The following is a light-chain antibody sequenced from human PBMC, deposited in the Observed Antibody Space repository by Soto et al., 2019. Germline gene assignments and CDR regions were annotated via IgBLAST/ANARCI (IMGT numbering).Light chain of an antibody. CDR1: QGISNY. CDR2: AAS. CDR3: QRYNSVPRT. J-gene: IGKJ3*01. V-gene: IGKV1-27*01. Sequence: DIQMTQSPSSLSASVGDRVSITCRASQGISNYLAWYQQKPGRVPKLLIYAASTLQSGVPSRFSGSGSGTDFTFTISSLQPEDVATYYGQRYNSVPRTFGPGTKVDIK.